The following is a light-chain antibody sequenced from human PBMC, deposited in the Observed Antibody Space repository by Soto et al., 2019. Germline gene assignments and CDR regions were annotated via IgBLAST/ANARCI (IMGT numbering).Light chain of an antibody. Sequence: QSVLTQSPSASASLGASVKLTCTLSSGHSSYAIAWHQQQPEKGPRYLMKLNSDGSHSKRDGIPDRFSGSSSGAERYLTISSLQSEDEADYYCQTWGTGSVVFGGGTKLTVL. CDR3: QTWGTGSVV. CDR1: SGHSSYA. J-gene: IGLJ2*01. V-gene: IGLV4-69*01. CDR2: LNSDGSH.